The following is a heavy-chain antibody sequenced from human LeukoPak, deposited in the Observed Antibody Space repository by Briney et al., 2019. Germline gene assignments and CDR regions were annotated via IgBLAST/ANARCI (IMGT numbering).Heavy chain of an antibody. CDR2: INHSGST. CDR3: ARGLVRGPNWFDP. Sequence: PSETLSLTCAVYGGSFSGYYWSWIRQPPGKGLEWIGEINHSGSTNYNPSLKSRVTISVDTSKNQFSLKLSSVTAADTAVYYCARGLVRGPNWFDPWGQGTLVTVSS. J-gene: IGHJ5*02. D-gene: IGHD3-10*01. V-gene: IGHV4-34*01. CDR1: GGSFSGYY.